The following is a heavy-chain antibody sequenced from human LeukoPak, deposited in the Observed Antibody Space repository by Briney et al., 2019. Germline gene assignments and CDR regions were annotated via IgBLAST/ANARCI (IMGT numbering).Heavy chain of an antibody. CDR3: ARDGPAYSFDH. CDR1: GFTFSSSE. V-gene: IGHV3-48*03. J-gene: IGHJ4*02. D-gene: IGHD5-18*01. CDR2: ISTGGSTI. Sequence: PGGSLRLSCAASGFTFSSSEMHWVRQAPGKGLEWVSCISTGGSTIYNADSVKGRFTVSRDNARNSLYLQMKSLRDEDTAVYYCARDGPAYSFDHWGQGTLVTVSS.